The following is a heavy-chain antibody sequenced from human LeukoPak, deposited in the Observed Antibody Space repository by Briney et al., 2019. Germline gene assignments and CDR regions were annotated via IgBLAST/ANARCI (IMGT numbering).Heavy chain of an antibody. CDR2: ISGSGGST. V-gene: IGHV3-23*01. CDR3: ANRWFGEFDY. D-gene: IGHD3-10*01. J-gene: IGHJ4*02. CDR1: GFTFSNSA. Sequence: GGSLRLSCAASGFTFSNSAMSWVRQGPGKGLEWVSAISGSGGSTYYADSVKGRFTISRDNSKNTLYLQMNSLRAEDTAVYYCANRWFGEFDYWGQGTLVTVSS.